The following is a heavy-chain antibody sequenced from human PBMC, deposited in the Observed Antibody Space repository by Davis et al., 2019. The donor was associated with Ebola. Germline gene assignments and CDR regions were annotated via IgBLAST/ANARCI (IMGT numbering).Heavy chain of an antibody. CDR2: ISGSGGST. CDR3: AKGVTIFGVVIMFDY. CDR1: GFTFSSYA. J-gene: IGHJ4*02. V-gene: IGHV3-23*01. D-gene: IGHD3-3*01. Sequence: GGSLRLSCAASGFTFSSYAMSWVRQAPGKGLEWVSAISGSGGSTYYADSVKGRFTISRDNSKNTLYLQMNSLRAEDTAIYYCAKGVTIFGVVIMFDYWGQGTLVTVSS.